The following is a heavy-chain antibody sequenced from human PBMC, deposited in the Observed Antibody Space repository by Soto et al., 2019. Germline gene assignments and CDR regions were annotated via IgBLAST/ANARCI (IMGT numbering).Heavy chain of an antibody. D-gene: IGHD1-26*01. CDR2: INSDGSTT. CDR1: GCTFSSHW. J-gene: IGHJ3*02. CDR3: ARGQEGGSYFLAFDI. V-gene: IGHV3-74*01. Sequence: EVQLVESGGGLVQPGGSLRLSCAASGCTFSSHWMHWVRQVPGKGLVWVSRINSDGSTTTYADSVKGRFTISRDNAKNTLYLQMNSLRAEDTAVYSCARGQEGGSYFLAFDIWCQGTMVTVSS.